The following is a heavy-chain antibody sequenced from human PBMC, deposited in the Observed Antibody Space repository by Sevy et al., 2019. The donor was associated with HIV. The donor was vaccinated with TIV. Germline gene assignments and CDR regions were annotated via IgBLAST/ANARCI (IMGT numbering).Heavy chain of an antibody. D-gene: IGHD4-17*01. J-gene: IGHJ4*02. CDR3: ARDLPPSATTVAHFDC. CDR2: ITNSGTSM. Sequence: GGSLRLSCAASGFSFRSYEMNWVRQAPGKGLEWVSYITNSGTSMYYSDSVRGRFTISRDNARNSLYLQMNSLRGEDTAVDYCARDLPPSATTVAHFDCWGQGTLVTVSS. V-gene: IGHV3-48*03. CDR1: GFSFRSYE.